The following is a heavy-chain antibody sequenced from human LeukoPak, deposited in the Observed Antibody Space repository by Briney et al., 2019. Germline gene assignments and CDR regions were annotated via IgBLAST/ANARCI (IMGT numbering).Heavy chain of an antibody. CDR2: IIPIFGTA. Sequence: SVKVSCTASGGTFSSYAISWVRQAPGQGLEWMGGIIPIFGTANYAQKFQGRVTITADESTSTAYMELSSLRSEDTAVYYCAGARRGYSDDWGQGTLVTVSS. J-gene: IGHJ4*02. D-gene: IGHD5-18*01. CDR1: GGTFSSYA. V-gene: IGHV1-69*13. CDR3: AGARRGYSDD.